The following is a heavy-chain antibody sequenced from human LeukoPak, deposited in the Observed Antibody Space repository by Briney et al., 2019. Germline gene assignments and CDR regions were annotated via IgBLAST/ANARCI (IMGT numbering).Heavy chain of an antibody. J-gene: IGHJ4*02. CDR3: ARDLGTSNYGY. CDR2: IYTSGST. CDR1: GGSISSGSYY. V-gene: IGHV4-61*02. D-gene: IGHD4-11*01. Sequence: SETLSLTCTVSGGSISSGSYYWSWIRQPAGKGLEWIGRIYTSGSTNYNPSLKSRVTISVDKSKNQFSLKLSSVTAADTAVYYCARDLGTSNYGYWGQGTLVTVSS.